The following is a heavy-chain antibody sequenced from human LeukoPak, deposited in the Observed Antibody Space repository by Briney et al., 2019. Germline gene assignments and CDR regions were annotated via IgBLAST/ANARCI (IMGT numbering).Heavy chain of an antibody. D-gene: IGHD1-14*01. J-gene: IGHJ6*03. CDR1: GGTFSSYG. CDR3: AREEAGNSPGGYYYYMDV. V-gene: IGHV1-69*05. CDR2: IIPIFGTA. Sequence: SVKVSCKASGGTFSSYGISWVRQAPGQGLEWMGGIIPIFGTANYAQKFQGRVTISTDESTSTAYMELSSLRSEDTAMSYCAREEAGNSPGGYYYYMDVWGKGTTVTVSS.